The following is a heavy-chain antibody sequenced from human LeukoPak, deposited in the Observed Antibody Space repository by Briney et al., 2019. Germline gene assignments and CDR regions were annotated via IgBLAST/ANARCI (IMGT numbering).Heavy chain of an antibody. D-gene: IGHD5-24*01. Sequence: PSQTLSLTCTVSGGSISSHHWSWIRQPPGKGLEWIGYIYYSGSTNYNPSLKSRVTISVDTSKNQFSLKLSSVTAADTAVYYCASDSDGYNYLGYYYYYMDVWGKGTTVTVSS. J-gene: IGHJ6*03. CDR2: IYYSGST. CDR3: ASDSDGYNYLGYYYYYMDV. V-gene: IGHV4-59*11. CDR1: GGSISSHH.